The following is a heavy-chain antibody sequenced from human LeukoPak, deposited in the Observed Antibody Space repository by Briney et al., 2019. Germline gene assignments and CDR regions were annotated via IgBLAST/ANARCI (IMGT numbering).Heavy chain of an antibody. CDR3: AKSEQLWPRGYFDY. CDR1: GFIFSRSA. V-gene: IGHV3-30*18. D-gene: IGHD5-18*01. J-gene: IGHJ4*02. CDR2: ISYDGTNK. Sequence: GVSLRLSCAASGFIFSRSAMHWVRQAPGKGLEWVAVISYDGTNKYSADSVKGRFTISRDNSEKTVYLQMDSLRPEDTAVYYCAKSEQLWPRGYFDYWGQGTLVIVSS.